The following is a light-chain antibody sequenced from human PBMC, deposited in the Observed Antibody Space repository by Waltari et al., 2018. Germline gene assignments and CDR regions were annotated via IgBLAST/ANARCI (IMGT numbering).Light chain of an antibody. J-gene: IGKJ3*01. Sequence: DIQMTQYPSTLSASVGDRVTITCRASQSISRLVAWYQQKPWKAPKLLIYKASSLESRVPSRFSVSGSGTEFTLTISSLQPDDFATYYCQQYNNYPVTFGPWTNVDI. CDR1: QSISRL. V-gene: IGKV1-5*03. CDR2: KAS. CDR3: QQYNNYPVT.